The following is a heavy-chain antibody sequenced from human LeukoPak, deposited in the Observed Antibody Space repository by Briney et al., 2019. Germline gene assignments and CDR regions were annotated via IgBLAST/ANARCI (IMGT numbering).Heavy chain of an antibody. CDR1: GGSISSYY. Sequence: PSETLSLTCTVSGGSISSYYWSWIRQPPGKGLEWIGYIYYSGSTNYSPSLKSRVTISVDTSKNQFSLKLSSVTAADTAVYYCARGREDFWNGYYTDFDYWGQGTLVTVSS. CDR2: IYYSGST. CDR3: ARGREDFWNGYYTDFDY. D-gene: IGHD3-3*01. J-gene: IGHJ4*02. V-gene: IGHV4-59*01.